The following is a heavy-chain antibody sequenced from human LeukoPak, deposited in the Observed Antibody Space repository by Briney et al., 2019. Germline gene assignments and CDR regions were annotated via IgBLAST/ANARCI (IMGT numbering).Heavy chain of an antibody. V-gene: IGHV4-59*01. CDR3: ARDGTTVAPDAFDI. J-gene: IGHJ3*02. CDR2: DYYSGSS. Sequence: SETLSLTCTVSGGSITDYYWGWIRQPPGKGLEWIGYDYYSGSSNYNPSLKSRVTISLDTSKNQFSLKMSSVTAADTAVYYCARDGTTVAPDAFDIWGQGTMVTVSS. D-gene: IGHD4-23*01. CDR1: GGSITDYY.